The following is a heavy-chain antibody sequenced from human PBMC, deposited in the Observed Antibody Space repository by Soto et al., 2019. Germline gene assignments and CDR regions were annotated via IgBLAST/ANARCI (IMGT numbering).Heavy chain of an antibody. CDR2: TYYRSTWYN. V-gene: IGHV6-1*01. CDR3: ARARYSSSSPRYYYGMDV. J-gene: IGHJ6*02. CDR1: GDSVSSNSAA. D-gene: IGHD6-6*01. Sequence: PSQTLSLTCAISGDSVSSNSAAWNWIMQSPSRGLEWLGRTYYRSTWYNDYAVSVKSRITINPDTSKNQFSRQLNSVTPEDTAVYYCARARYSSSSPRYYYGMDVWGPGTTVTVSS.